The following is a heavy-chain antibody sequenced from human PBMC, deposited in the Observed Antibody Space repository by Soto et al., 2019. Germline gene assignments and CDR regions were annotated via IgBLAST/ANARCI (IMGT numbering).Heavy chain of an antibody. D-gene: IGHD3-9*01. CDR1: GFTFSSYG. CDR2: ISYDGSNK. CDR3: AKSTNYDILTGVWGGGMDV. Sequence: QVQLVESGGGVVQPGRSLRLSCAASGFTFSSYGMHWVRQAPGKGLEWVAVISYDGSNKYYADSGKGRFTISRDNSKNXLXRQMNSLRAEDTAVYYCAKSTNYDILTGVWGGGMDVWGQGTTVTVSS. J-gene: IGHJ6*02. V-gene: IGHV3-30*18.